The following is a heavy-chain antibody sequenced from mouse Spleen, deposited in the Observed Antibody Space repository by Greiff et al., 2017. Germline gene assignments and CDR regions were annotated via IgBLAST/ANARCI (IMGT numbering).Heavy chain of an antibody. CDR2: IDPSNGNT. Sequence: VQLQQSGAELVRPGALVKLSCKASGFNINDYYMHWVKQRPEQGLEWIGWIDPSNGNTIYDPKFQGKATITADTSSNTAYLQLSSLTSEDTAVYCWGRGYYAFYAMEYWGQGTSGTVSS. CDR1: GFNINDYY. D-gene: IGHD1-1*01. CDR3: GRGYYAFYAMEY. J-gene: IGHJ4*01. V-gene: IGHV14-1*02.